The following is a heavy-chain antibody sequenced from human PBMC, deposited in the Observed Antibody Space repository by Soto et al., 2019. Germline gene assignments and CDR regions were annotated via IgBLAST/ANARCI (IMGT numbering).Heavy chain of an antibody. D-gene: IGHD3-3*01. CDR1: GGSISGYY. Sequence: SETLSLTCTVSGGSISGYYWSWLRQPPGKGLEYIGYVYYTGSTNYNPSLKSRVTISVDTSKNQFSLKLSSVTAADTAVYYCARHTSSRDYGDFDYWGQGTLVTVSS. CDR3: ARHTSSRDYGDFDY. V-gene: IGHV4-59*08. J-gene: IGHJ4*02. CDR2: VYYTGST.